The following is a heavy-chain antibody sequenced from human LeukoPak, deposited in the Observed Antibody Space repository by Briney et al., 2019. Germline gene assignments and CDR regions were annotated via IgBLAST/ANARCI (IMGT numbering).Heavy chain of an antibody. J-gene: IGHJ4*02. Sequence: SETLSLTCTVSGYSISSGYYWGWIRQPPGKGLEWIGSIYHSGSTYYNPSLKSRVTISVDTSKNQFSLKLSSVTAADTAVYYCWGWVGARGELDYWGQGTLVTVSS. CDR3: WGWVGARGELDY. V-gene: IGHV4-38-2*02. CDR2: IYHSGST. CDR1: GYSISSGYY. D-gene: IGHD1-26*01.